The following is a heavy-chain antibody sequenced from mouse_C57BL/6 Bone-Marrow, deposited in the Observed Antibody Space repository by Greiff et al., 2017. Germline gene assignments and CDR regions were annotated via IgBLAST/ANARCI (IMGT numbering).Heavy chain of an antibody. Sequence: QVQLQQSGPGLVQPSQRLSITCTVSGFSLTSYGVHWVRQSPGKGLEWLGVIWSGGSTDYNAAFISRLSISKDNSKSQVFFNMNSLQADDTAIDYCASLPEDGYDVDVDVWGTGTTVTVSS. D-gene: IGHD2-2*01. V-gene: IGHV2-2*01. CDR1: GFSLTSYG. J-gene: IGHJ1*03. CDR2: IWSGGST. CDR3: ASLPEDGYDVDVDV.